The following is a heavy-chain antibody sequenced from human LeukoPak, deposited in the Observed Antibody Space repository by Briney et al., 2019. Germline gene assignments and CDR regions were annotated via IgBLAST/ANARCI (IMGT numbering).Heavy chain of an antibody. J-gene: IGHJ4*02. Sequence: GGSLRLSCAASGFIFSDYWMSWVRQAPGKGLEWVANINQDGSEKYSVDSVRGRFTISRDNAKDSLYLQMNSRRAEDTAVYYCARDPGRVASAGTDYWGQGTLVTVSS. V-gene: IGHV3-7*01. CDR2: INQDGSEK. D-gene: IGHD6-13*01. CDR1: GFIFSDYW. CDR3: ARDPGRVASAGTDY.